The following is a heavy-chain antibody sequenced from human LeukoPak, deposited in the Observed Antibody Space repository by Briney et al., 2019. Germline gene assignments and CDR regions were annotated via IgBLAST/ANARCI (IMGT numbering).Heavy chain of an antibody. CDR1: GFTFSTYS. CDR3: ARDYYDSSGYFYPNAFDI. D-gene: IGHD3-22*01. J-gene: IGHJ3*02. V-gene: IGHV3-48*02. Sequence: TGGSLRLSCAASGFTFSTYSMNWVRQAPGEGLEWISYISSSSSTIYYADSVKGRFTISSDNDKNSLYLQMNSLRDKDTAVYYCARDYYDSSGYFYPNAFDIWGQGTMVTVSS. CDR2: ISSSSSTI.